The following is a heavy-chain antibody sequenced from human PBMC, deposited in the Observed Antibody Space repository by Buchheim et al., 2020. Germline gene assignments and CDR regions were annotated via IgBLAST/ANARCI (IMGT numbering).Heavy chain of an antibody. CDR2: VSSSGGIT. CDR1: AITLSTCA. J-gene: IGHJ4*02. V-gene: IGHV3-23*01. Sequence: EVQLLESGGDLVQPGGSLRLSCAASAITLSTCAMSWVRQAPGTGLEWVSAVSSSGGITYYADSVKGRFTVSRDNSNTMLYLQMNSLRPEDTAIYYCATVALGSSAWYSPWFDNWGQGTL. D-gene: IGHD6-13*01. CDR3: ATVALGSSAWYSPWFDN.